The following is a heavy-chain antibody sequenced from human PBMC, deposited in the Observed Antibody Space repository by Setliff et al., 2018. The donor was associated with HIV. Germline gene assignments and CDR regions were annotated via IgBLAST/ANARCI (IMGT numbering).Heavy chain of an antibody. Sequence: ASVKVSCKASGYTFTKYDINWVRQATGQGLEWMGWMNPNSGNAEYAQRFQGRVTLTRNTSISTAYMELSSLTSEDTAVYYCARARGRLSDFDIWGQGTMVTVSS. V-gene: IGHV1-8*03. CDR3: ARARGRLSDFDI. CDR1: GYTFTKYD. CDR2: MNPNSGNA. J-gene: IGHJ3*02. D-gene: IGHD3-10*01.